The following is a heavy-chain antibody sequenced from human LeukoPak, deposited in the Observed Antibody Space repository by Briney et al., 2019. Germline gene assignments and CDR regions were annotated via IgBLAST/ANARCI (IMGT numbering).Heavy chain of an antibody. CDR2: IIPIFGTA. Sequence: ASVKVSCKASGGTFSSYAISWVRQAPGQGLEWMGGIIPIFGTANYAQKFQGRVTITADESTSTAYMALSSLRSEDKAVYYCARDCSGGSYYDRFDYWGQGTLVTVSS. J-gene: IGHJ4*02. D-gene: IGHD2-15*01. CDR3: ARDCSGGSYYDRFDY. CDR1: GGTFSSYA. V-gene: IGHV1-69*13.